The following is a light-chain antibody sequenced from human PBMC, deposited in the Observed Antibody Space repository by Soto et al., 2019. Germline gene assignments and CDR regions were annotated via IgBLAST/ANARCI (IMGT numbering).Light chain of an antibody. J-gene: IGLJ1*01. CDR1: SSNIRNNY. CDR2: DNN. CDR3: GTWDSSLSAYV. V-gene: IGLV1-51*01. Sequence: QSVLTQPRSVSAAPRQKVTISCSGSSSNIRNNYVSWYQQLPGTAPKLLIYDNNKRPSGIPDRFSGSKSGTSATLGITGLQTGDEADYYCGTWDSSLSAYVFGTGTKVTV.